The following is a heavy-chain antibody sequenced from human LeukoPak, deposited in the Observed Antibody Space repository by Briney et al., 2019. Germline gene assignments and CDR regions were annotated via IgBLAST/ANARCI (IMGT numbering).Heavy chain of an antibody. J-gene: IGHJ3*02. CDR3: AREYDEAFDI. V-gene: IGHV3-21*01. D-gene: IGHD2-8*01. CDR1: GFTFSAHS. Sequence: PGGSLRLSCAASGFTFSAHSTNWVRQAPGKGLEWVSSFGTRSTSIYYADSVKGRFAISRDNARNSLFLQMNSLRAEDTAVYYCAREYDEAFDIWGQGTMVTVSS. CDR2: FGTRSTSI.